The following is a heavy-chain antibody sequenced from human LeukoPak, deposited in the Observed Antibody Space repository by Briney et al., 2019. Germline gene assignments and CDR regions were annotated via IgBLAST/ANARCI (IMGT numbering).Heavy chain of an antibody. J-gene: IGHJ5*02. Sequence: GGSLRLSCAGSGLSVSYNYMTWVRQAPGKGLEWVSVIYSAGSTYYADSAKGRFTISGDSSKNTAYLQLTSLGVEDTAVYYCLWSYYNRPDQWGQGTLVTVSS. CDR3: LWSYYNRPDQ. CDR1: GLSVSYNY. D-gene: IGHD3-10*01. CDR2: IYSAGST. V-gene: IGHV3-66*01.